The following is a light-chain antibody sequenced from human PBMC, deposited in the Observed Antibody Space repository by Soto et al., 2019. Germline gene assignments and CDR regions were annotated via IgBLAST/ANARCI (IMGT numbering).Light chain of an antibody. V-gene: IGLV2-23*02. Sequence: QSALTQPASVSGSPGQSISISCSGTSSDVGSYNLVSWYQQHPGNAPKLLIYEVRKRPSGVSTRFSGSKSANTASLTISGLQADDEADYYCCSYVGSSTVVFGGGTKVTVL. CDR3: CSYVGSSTVV. CDR1: SSDVGSYNL. J-gene: IGLJ2*01. CDR2: EVR.